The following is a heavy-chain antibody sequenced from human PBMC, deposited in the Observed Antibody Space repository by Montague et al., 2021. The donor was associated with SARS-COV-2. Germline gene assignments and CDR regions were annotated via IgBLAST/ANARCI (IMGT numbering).Heavy chain of an antibody. CDR1: GYSLTKLP. D-gene: IGHD7-27*01. Sequence: SVRVSCKVSGYSLTKLPMHWVRQAPGKGLEWMGGVDPEDGRTIYAQNFQGRLTIAEDTSADTAYVELSSLRSDDTAVYYCATSADWGSTGRFDFWGQGTLVTVSS. V-gene: IGHV1-24*01. J-gene: IGHJ4*02. CDR3: ATSADWGSTGRFDF. CDR2: VDPEDGRT.